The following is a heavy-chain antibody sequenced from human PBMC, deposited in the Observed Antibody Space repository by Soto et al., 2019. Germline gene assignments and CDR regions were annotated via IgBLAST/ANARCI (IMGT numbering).Heavy chain of an antibody. CDR2: IKQDGSGK. D-gene: IGHD3-3*01. V-gene: IGHV3-7*01. CDR1: GFTFSSYW. CDR3: AREIGLRFLFDYYYYMDV. Sequence: EVQLVESGGGLVQPGGSLRLSCAASGFTFSSYWMSWVRQAPGKGLEWVANIKQDGSGKYYVDSVKGRFTISRDNAKNSLYLQMNSLRAEDTAVYYCAREIGLRFLFDYYYYMDVWGKGTTVTVSS. J-gene: IGHJ6*03.